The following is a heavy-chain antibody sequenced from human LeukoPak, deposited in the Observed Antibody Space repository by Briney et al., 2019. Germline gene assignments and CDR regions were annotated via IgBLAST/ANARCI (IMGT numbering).Heavy chain of an antibody. Sequence: SETLSLTCTVSGGSISSSGYYWGWIRQPPGKGLEWIGSIYYSGSTYYNPSLKSRVTISVDTSKNQFSLKLSSVTAADTAVYYCARVEFGAFDIWGQGTMVTVSS. CDR1: GGSISSSGYY. J-gene: IGHJ3*02. V-gene: IGHV4-39*01. CDR2: IYYSGST. CDR3: ARVEFGAFDI. D-gene: IGHD3-16*01.